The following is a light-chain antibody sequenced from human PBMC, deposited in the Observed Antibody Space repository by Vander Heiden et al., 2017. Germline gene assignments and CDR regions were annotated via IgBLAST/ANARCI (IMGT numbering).Light chain of an antibody. CDR3: QRTNIYPYT. Sequence: DIQITQSHSTLPASVGDRVTITCRASPSISSWWAWNQQKPGKAPKLRIYKASILERGSPSRFSGMGSEPELTLTTSTLQPDDFATYYCQRTNIYPYTFGQGTKLEIK. J-gene: IGKJ2*01. V-gene: IGKV1-5*03. CDR2: KAS. CDR1: PSISSW.